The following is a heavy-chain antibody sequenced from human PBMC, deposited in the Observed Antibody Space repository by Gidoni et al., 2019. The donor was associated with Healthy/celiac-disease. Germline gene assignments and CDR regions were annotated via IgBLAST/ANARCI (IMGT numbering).Heavy chain of an antibody. D-gene: IGHD4-17*01. J-gene: IGHJ4*02. CDR2: ISHSGST. V-gene: IGHV4-34*01. CDR1: GESFGGYY. CDR3: ARDDYGLKIDY. Sequence: QVQLQQWGAGLLKPSETLSLTCAVYGESFGGYYWSWIRQPPGKGLEWIGEISHSGSTNYNPSLKSRVTISVDTSKNQFSLKLSSVTAADTAVYYCARDDYGLKIDYWGQGTLVTVSS.